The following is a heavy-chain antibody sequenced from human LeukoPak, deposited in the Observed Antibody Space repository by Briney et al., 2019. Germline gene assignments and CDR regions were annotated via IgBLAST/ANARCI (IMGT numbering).Heavy chain of an antibody. Sequence: SVKVSCKASGGTFSSYAISWVRQAPGQGLEWMGRIIPIFGTANYAQKFQGRVTITTDESTSTAYMELSSLGSEDTAVYYCARELSSGYYSGFFSDYWGQGTLVTVSS. J-gene: IGHJ4*02. V-gene: IGHV1-69*05. D-gene: IGHD3-22*01. CDR3: ARELSSGYYSGFFSDY. CDR1: GGTFSSYA. CDR2: IIPIFGTA.